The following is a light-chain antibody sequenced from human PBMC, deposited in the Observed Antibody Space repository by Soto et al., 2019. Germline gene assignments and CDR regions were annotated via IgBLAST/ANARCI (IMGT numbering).Light chain of an antibody. V-gene: IGLV6-57*04. CDR2: EDR. Sequence: NFMLTQPHSVSGSPGKTVTISCTRSSGNIASSSVQWYQQRPGSPPTTIIYEDRQRPSGVPDRFSGSSNASSNSASLTISGLKTEDEADYSCQSYATSTPVVLGGGTKVTVL. CDR3: QSYATSTPVV. J-gene: IGLJ2*01. CDR1: SGNIASSS.